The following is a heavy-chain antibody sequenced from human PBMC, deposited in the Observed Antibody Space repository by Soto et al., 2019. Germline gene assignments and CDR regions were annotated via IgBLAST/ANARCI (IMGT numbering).Heavy chain of an antibody. J-gene: IGHJ4*02. CDR1: GFTFSSYG. Sequence: QVQLVESGGGVVQPGRSLRLSCAASGFTFSSYGMHWVRQAPGKGLEWVAVISYDGSNKYYADSVKGRFTISRDNSKNTLYLQMNILRAEDTAVYYCAKAGGVGASPRWDYFDYWGQGTLVTVSS. V-gene: IGHV3-30*18. CDR3: AKAGGVGASPRWDYFDY. CDR2: ISYDGSNK. D-gene: IGHD1-26*01.